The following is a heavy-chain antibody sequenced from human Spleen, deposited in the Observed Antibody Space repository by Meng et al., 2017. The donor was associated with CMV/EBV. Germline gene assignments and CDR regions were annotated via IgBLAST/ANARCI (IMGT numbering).Heavy chain of an antibody. CDR2: MNPNSGNT. D-gene: IGHD2-8*02. V-gene: IGHV1-8*01. CDR3: TRDGHTGRHGWRYDTGWFDP. J-gene: IGHJ5*02. Sequence: YDINWVRQASGQGLEWMGWMNPNSGNTGYAQNFQGSLSMTISTSTSTAYMELNSLRSEDTAVYYCTRDGHTGRHGWRYDTGWFDPWGQGTLVTVSS. CDR1: YD.